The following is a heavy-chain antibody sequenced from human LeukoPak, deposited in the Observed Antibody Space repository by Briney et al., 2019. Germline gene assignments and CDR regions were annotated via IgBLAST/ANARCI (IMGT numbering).Heavy chain of an antibody. Sequence: PAGSQGLFCAASGFTVSSNYMSWVHQAPGKGLEWGSVIYSGGSTYSADSVKGRFTTSRDNSKNTLYLKMNSLRAEDTAVYYCARDYTVVTPSGAFDIWGQGTLVTVSS. D-gene: IGHD4-23*01. CDR3: ARDYTVVTPSGAFDI. CDR1: GFTVSSNY. CDR2: IYSGGST. V-gene: IGHV3-53*01. J-gene: IGHJ3*02.